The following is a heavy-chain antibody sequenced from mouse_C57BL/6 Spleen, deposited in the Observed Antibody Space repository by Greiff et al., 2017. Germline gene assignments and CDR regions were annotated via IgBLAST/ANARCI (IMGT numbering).Heavy chain of an antibody. J-gene: IGHJ2*01. CDR2: INPSSGYT. Sequence: QVQLQQSGAELAKPGASVTLSCKASGYTFTSYWLHWVKQRPGQGLEWIGYINPSSGYTKYNQKFKDKATLTAAKSSSTAYMQLSSLTYEDSAVYYCARDDYDEGDYFDYWGQGTTLTVSS. CDR1: GYTFTSYW. D-gene: IGHD2-4*01. CDR3: ARDDYDEGDYFDY. V-gene: IGHV1-7*01.